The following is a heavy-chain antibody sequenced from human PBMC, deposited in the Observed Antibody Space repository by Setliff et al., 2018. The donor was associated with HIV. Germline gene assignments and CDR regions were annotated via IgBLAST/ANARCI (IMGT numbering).Heavy chain of an antibody. CDR1: GYTFTNYY. Sequence: ASVKVSCKASGYTFTNYYIHWVRQAPGQGLEWMGLINPSGGRTSYAQKFQGRLTMTRDTSRSTAYMELSSLRSEDTAVYYCARSPGDYLFDYWGQGTLVTVSS. V-gene: IGHV1-46*01. D-gene: IGHD4-17*01. CDR2: INPSGGRT. CDR3: ARSPGDYLFDY. J-gene: IGHJ4*02.